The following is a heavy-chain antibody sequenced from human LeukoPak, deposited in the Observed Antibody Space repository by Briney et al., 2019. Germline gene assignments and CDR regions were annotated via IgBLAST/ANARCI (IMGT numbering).Heavy chain of an antibody. J-gene: IGHJ6*02. CDR1: GGSISSYF. Sequence: SGTLSLTCTVSGGSISSYFRSWVRQPAGKGLEWIGRIYSSGSTNYNPSLMSRVTMSVDTSKNQFSLRLSSVTAADTAVYYCARSGSSWGHGMDVWGQGTTVTVSS. CDR2: IYSSGST. V-gene: IGHV4-4*07. CDR3: ARSGSSWGHGMDV. D-gene: IGHD6-13*01.